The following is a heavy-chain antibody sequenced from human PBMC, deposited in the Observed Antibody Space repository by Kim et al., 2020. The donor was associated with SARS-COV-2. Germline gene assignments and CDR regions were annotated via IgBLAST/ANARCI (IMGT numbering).Heavy chain of an antibody. Sequence: RVTISVDTSKNQFSLKLSSVTAADTAVYYCAREHVAAAPTSPYGSNWFDPWGQGTLVTVSS. J-gene: IGHJ5*02. D-gene: IGHD6-13*01. CDR3: AREHVAAAPTSPYGSNWFDP. V-gene: IGHV4-31*02.